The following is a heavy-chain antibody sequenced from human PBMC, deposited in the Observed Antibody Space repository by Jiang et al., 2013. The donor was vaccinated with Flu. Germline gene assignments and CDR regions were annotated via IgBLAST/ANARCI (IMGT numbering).Heavy chain of an antibody. D-gene: IGHD6-13*01. V-gene: IGHV4-39*01. CDR3: ARLLSSSWFYFDY. Sequence: PGLVKPSESLSLTCTVSGGSISGSTYYWGWIRQPPGKGLEYIGGIYYSGITYHNPSLKSRVTISVDTSKNQFSLGLSSVTAADTAVYYCARLLSSSWFYFDYWGQGTLVTVSS. CDR1: GGSISGSTYY. CDR2: IYYSGIT. J-gene: IGHJ4*02.